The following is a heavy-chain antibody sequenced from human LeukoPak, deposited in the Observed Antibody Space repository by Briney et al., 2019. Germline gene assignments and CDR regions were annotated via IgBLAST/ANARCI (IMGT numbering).Heavy chain of an antibody. CDR1: GFTVSTNY. J-gene: IGHJ4*02. D-gene: IGHD1-1*01. CDR2: IYRGGST. V-gene: IGHV3-66*01. CDR3: ARGGLETAVKYFFDY. Sequence: GGSLRLSCTASGFTVSTNYVSWVRQAPGQGLEWVSTIYRGGSTYYADSVTGRFTISRDNSKNTVYLQINTLRVEDTAVYYCARGGLETAVKYFFDYWGQGTLITVSS.